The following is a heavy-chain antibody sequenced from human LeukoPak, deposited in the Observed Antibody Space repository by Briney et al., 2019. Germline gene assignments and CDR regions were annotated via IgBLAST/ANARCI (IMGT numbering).Heavy chain of an antibody. Sequence: ASVKVSCKASGYTFTSYGISWVRQAPGQGLEWMGWISAYNGNTNYAQKLQGRVTMTTDTSTSTAYMELRRLRSDDTAVYYCARGRTIFGVVIVSFDYWGQGTLVTVSS. V-gene: IGHV1-18*01. CDR2: ISAYNGNT. CDR3: ARGRTIFGVVIVSFDY. D-gene: IGHD3-3*01. J-gene: IGHJ4*02. CDR1: GYTFTSYG.